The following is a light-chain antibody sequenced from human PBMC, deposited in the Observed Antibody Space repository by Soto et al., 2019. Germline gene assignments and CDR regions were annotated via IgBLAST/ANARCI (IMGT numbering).Light chain of an antibody. Sequence: QSVLTQPPSASGTPGQRVTISCSGSSSNIGSNYVYWYQQLPGTAPKLLIYRNNQRPSGVPARFSGSKSGTSASLAISALLSDDEDDYYCAASDDSLSGQLVFGGGTKVTVL. V-gene: IGLV1-47*01. CDR2: RNN. CDR1: SSNIGSNY. CDR3: AASDDSLSGQLV. J-gene: IGLJ2*01.